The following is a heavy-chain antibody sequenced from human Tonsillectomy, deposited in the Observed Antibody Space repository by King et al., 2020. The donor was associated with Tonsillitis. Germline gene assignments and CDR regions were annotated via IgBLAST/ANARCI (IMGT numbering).Heavy chain of an antibody. CDR1: GFTFSSYA. V-gene: IGHV3-30-3*01. Sequence: VQLVESGGGVVQPGRSLRLSCAASGFTFSSYAMHWVRQAPGKGLEWVAIISYDGSNKYYADSVKGRFTISRDNSKNTLYLQMNSLRAEDTAVYYCAGGRGREDDSSGSHFDYWGRGTLVTVSS. D-gene: IGHD3-22*01. CDR3: AGGRGREDDSSGSHFDY. CDR2: ISYDGSNK. J-gene: IGHJ4*02.